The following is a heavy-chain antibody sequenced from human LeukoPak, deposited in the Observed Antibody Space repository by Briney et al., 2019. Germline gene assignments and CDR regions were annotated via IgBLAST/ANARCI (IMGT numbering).Heavy chain of an antibody. J-gene: IGHJ2*01. D-gene: IGHD4-17*01. CDR2: ISGSSSYI. CDR1: GFTFSTYN. CDR3: ARDLRAGGTWSYGVYFDL. V-gene: IGHV3-21*01. Sequence: GGSLRLSCAASGFTFSTYNMNWVRQAPGKGLEWVSSISGSSSYIYYADSVKGRFSISRDNAKNSLYLQMNSLRAEDTAVYYCARDLRAGGTWSYGVYFDLWGRGTLVTVSS.